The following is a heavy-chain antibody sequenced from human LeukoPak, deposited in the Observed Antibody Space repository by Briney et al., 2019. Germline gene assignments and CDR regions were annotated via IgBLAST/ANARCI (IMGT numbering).Heavy chain of an antibody. V-gene: IGHV1-18*04. CDR1: GYTFTNYYG. J-gene: IGHJ6*03. D-gene: IGHD5-18*01. CDR3: ARIYNYGISQTYSYFFMDV. CDR2: ISAYNGNT. Sequence: GASVKVSCKASGYTFTNYYGITWVRQAPGQGLEWMGWISAYNGNTNYAQRLQGRVTMTTDTSTSTAYMELRTLRSDDTAVYYCARIYNYGISQTYSYFFMDVWGTGTTITVSS.